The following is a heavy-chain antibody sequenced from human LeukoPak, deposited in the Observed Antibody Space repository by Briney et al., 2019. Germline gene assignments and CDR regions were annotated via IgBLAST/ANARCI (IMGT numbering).Heavy chain of an antibody. D-gene: IGHD3-22*01. CDR3: ARDPTVRDSSGYYSAYFDY. J-gene: IGHJ4*02. CDR1: GGTFSSYA. V-gene: IGHV1-69*06. Sequence: SVKVSCKASGGTFSSYAISWVRQAPGQGLEWMGGIIPIFGTANYAQKFQGRVTVTADKSTSTAYMELSSLRSEDTAVYYCARDPTVRDSSGYYSAYFDYWGQGTLVTVSS. CDR2: IIPIFGTA.